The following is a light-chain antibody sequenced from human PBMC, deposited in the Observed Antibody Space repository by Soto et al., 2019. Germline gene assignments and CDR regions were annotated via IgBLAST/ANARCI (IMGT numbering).Light chain of an antibody. V-gene: IGLV3-21*04. CDR2: YDS. J-gene: IGLJ3*02. CDR3: QVWDSSSDHWV. CDR1: NIGSKS. Sequence: SYELTQPPSVSVAPGKTARITCGGNNIGSKSVHWYQQKPGQAPVLVIYYDSDRPSGIPERFSGSNSGNTATLTTSRVEAGDAADYYCQVWDSSSDHWVFGGGTKVTVL.